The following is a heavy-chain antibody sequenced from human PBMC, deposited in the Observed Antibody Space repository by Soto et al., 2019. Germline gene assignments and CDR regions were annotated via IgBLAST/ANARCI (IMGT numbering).Heavy chain of an antibody. Sequence: ASVKVSCKASGYTFTSYGISWVRQAPGQGLEWMGWISAYNGNTNYAQKLQGRVTMTTDTSTSTAYMELRSLRSDDTAVYYCARDGLGYYGSGSYYGDAFDIWGQGTMVTVSS. CDR2: ISAYNGNT. CDR3: ARDGLGYYGSGSYYGDAFDI. J-gene: IGHJ3*02. CDR1: GYTFTSYG. V-gene: IGHV1-18*01. D-gene: IGHD3-10*01.